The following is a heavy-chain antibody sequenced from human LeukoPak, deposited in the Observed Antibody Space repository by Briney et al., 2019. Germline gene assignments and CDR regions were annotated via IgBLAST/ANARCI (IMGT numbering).Heavy chain of an antibody. V-gene: IGHV3-21*01. CDR3: ARESIKPPDYYGSGSYGAFDI. Sequence: GGSLRLSCAASGFTFSSYSMNWVRQAPGKGLEWVSSISSSSSYIYYADSVKGRFTISRDNAKNSLYLQMNSLRAEDTAVYYCARESIKPPDYYGSGSYGAFDIWGQGTMVTVSS. CDR1: GFTFSSYS. J-gene: IGHJ3*02. D-gene: IGHD3-10*01. CDR2: ISSSSSYI.